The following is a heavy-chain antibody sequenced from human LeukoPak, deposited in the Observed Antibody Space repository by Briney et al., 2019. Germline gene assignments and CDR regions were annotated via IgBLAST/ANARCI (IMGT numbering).Heavy chain of an antibody. CDR1: GYTLTELS. Sequence: ASVKVSCKVSGYTLTELSMHWVRQAPGKGLEWMGGFDPEDGETIYARKFQGRVTMTEDTSTDTAYMELSSLRSEDTAVYYCATVGDYDSSGYYYESAYWGQGTLVTVSS. V-gene: IGHV1-24*01. D-gene: IGHD3-22*01. J-gene: IGHJ4*02. CDR2: FDPEDGET. CDR3: ATVGDYDSSGYYYESAY.